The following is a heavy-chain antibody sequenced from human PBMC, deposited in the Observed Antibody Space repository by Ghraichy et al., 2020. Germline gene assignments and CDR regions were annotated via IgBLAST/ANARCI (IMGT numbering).Heavy chain of an antibody. J-gene: IGHJ4*02. D-gene: IGHD3-10*01. CDR1: GFTFTNYA. V-gene: IGHV3-48*02. Sequence: GSLRLSCAASGFTFTNYAMNWVRQAPGKGLEWVSYISTSGTEHYADSVKGRFTISRDNDLQMNSLRDEDTAMYYCARMDYGSADDFWGQGTLVTVSS. CDR2: ISTSGTE. CDR3: ARMDYGSADDF.